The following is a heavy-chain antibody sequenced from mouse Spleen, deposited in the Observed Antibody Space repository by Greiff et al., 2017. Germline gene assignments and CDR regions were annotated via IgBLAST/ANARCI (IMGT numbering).Heavy chain of an antibody. Sequence: EVQGVESGAELVKPGASVKLSYYMHWVKQRTEQGLEWIGRIDPEDGETKYAPKFQGKATITADTSSNTAYLQLSSLTSEDTAVYYCAREGGDFFAYWGQGTLVTVSA. J-gene: IGHJ3*01. CDR1: Y. V-gene: IGHV14-2*01. CDR2: IDPEDGET. CDR3: AREGGDFFAY.